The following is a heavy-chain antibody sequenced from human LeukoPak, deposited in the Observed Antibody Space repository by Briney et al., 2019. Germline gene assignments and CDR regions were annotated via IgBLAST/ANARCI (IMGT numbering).Heavy chain of an antibody. Sequence: GGSLRHSCAASGFTFSSYAMHWVRQAPGKGLEWVAVISYDGSNKYYADSVKGRFTISRDNSKNTLYLQMNSLRAEDTAVYYCARDQKDSSGWFYYWGQGTLVTVSS. D-gene: IGHD6-19*01. V-gene: IGHV3-30-3*01. CDR2: ISYDGSNK. CDR1: GFTFSSYA. CDR3: ARDQKDSSGWFYY. J-gene: IGHJ4*02.